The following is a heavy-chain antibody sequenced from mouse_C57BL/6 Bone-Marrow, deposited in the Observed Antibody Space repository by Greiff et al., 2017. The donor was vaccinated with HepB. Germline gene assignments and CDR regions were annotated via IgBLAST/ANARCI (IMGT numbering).Heavy chain of an antibody. D-gene: IGHD2-4*01. J-gene: IGHJ3*01. CDR1: GYTFTSYW. Sequence: QVQLQQPVAELVKPGASVKLSCKASGYTFTSYWMHWVKQRPGQGLEWIGMIHPNSGSTNYNEKFKSKATLTVDKSSSTAYMQLSSLTSEDSAVYYCAIYDYAWFAYWGQGTLVTVSA. CDR3: AIYDYAWFAY. CDR2: IHPNSGST. V-gene: IGHV1-64*01.